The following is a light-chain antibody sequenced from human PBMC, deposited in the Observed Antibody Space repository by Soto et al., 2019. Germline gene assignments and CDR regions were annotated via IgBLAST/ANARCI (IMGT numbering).Light chain of an antibody. V-gene: IGLV2-14*03. Sequence: QSLLTQPASVSGSPGQSITISCTGTSSDVGLYNYVSWYRHLPGKAPELIIYDVSNRPSGVSNRFSGSKSANTASLTISGLQAEDEADYYCNSYTSSGTYVFGTGTRSPS. CDR2: DVS. CDR3: NSYTSSGTYV. CDR1: SSDVGLYNY. J-gene: IGLJ1*01.